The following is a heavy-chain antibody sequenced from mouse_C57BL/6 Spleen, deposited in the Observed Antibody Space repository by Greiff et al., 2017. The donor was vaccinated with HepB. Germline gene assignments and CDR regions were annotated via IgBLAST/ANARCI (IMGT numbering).Heavy chain of an antibody. V-gene: IGHV1-82*01. J-gene: IGHJ1*03. Sequence: VQLQQSGPELVKPGASVKISCKASGYAFSSSWMNWVKQRPGKGLEWIGRIYPGDGDTNYNGKFKGKATMTADKSSSTAYMQLSSLTSEDSAVYVGATDITTVDWYFDVWGTGTTVTVSS. CDR2: IYPGDGDT. CDR1: GYAFSSSW. D-gene: IGHD1-1*01. CDR3: ATDITTVDWYFDV.